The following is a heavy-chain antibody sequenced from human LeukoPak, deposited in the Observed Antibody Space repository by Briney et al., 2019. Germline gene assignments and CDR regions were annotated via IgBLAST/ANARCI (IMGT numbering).Heavy chain of an antibody. CDR1: GYSFTSYW. Sequence: PGGSLKISCKGSGYSFTSYWIGWVRQMPGKGLEWMGIIYPGDSDTRYSPSFQGQVTISADKSISTAYLQWSSLKASDTAMYYCARHPPIYGDYVLWFDPWGQGTLVTVSS. CDR3: ARHPPIYGDYVLWFDP. CDR2: IYPGDSDT. V-gene: IGHV5-51*01. J-gene: IGHJ5*02. D-gene: IGHD4-17*01.